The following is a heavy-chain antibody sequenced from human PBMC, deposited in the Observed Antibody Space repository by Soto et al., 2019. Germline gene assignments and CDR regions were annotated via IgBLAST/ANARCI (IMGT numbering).Heavy chain of an antibody. CDR1: GGSIRSGDYY. CDR3: ASARIVVDRYDYNGMDV. V-gene: IGHV4-31*03. D-gene: IGHD2-15*01. CDR2: IFYTGST. J-gene: IGHJ6*04. Sequence: QVQLQESGPGLVKPSQSLSLTCTVSGGSIRSGDYYWSWIRKHPGKGLEWIGYIFYTGSTYYNPSLKSRITISVDTSKIQCSLKLSSVTAADTAVYYCASARIVVDRYDYNGMDVWGDGTTVTVSS.